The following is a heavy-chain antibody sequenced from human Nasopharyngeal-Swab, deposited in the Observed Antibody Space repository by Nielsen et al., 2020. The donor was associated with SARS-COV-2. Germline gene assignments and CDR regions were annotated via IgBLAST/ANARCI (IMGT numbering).Heavy chain of an antibody. CDR1: GGSFSGYY. CDR3: ARPLVAARPLSAHMSMDV. D-gene: IGHD6-6*01. J-gene: IGHJ6*03. V-gene: IGHV4-34*01. Sequence: SETLSLTCAVYGGSFSGYYWSWIRQPPGKGLEWIGEINHSGSTNYNPSLKSRVTISVDTSKNQFSLKLSSVTAADTAVYYCARPLVAARPLSAHMSMDVWGKGTTVTVSS. CDR2: INHSGST.